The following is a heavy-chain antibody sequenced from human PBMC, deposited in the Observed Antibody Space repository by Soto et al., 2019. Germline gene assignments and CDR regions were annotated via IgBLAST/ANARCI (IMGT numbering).Heavy chain of an antibody. J-gene: IGHJ5*02. CDR1: GYTFTSYD. Sequence: QVQLVPSGVAVTKPGASVKVSCQASGYTFTSYDINRVRQATGQGLEWMGWMNPNSGNTGYAQKFQGRVTMTRNTSISTAYMELSSLRSEDTAVYYCARERAAAGSNRFDPWGQGTLVIVSS. CDR3: ARERAAAGSNRFDP. V-gene: IGHV1-8*01. CDR2: MNPNSGNT. D-gene: IGHD6-13*01.